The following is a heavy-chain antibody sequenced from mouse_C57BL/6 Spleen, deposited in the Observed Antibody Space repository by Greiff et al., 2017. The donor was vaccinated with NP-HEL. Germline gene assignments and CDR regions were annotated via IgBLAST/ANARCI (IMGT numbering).Heavy chain of an antibody. CDR1: GYTFTSFG. CDR2: IYPRSGNT. V-gene: IGHV1-81*01. Sequence: QVQLQQSGAELARPGASVKLSCKASGYTFTSFGISWVKQRTGQGLEWIGEIYPRSGNTYYNEKFKGKATLTADKSSSTAYMELRSLTSEDSAVYFCARSVYYGSSPYYFDGWGKGATLTVAT. D-gene: IGHD1-1*01. J-gene: IGHJ2*01. CDR3: ARSVYYGSSPYYFDG.